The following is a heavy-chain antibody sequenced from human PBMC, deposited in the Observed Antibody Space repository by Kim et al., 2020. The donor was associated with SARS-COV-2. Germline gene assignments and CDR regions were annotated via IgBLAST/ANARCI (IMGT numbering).Heavy chain of an antibody. V-gene: IGHV3-23*01. CDR2: ISGGALNK. Sequence: GGSLRLSCVASGFTFDTYAMSWVRQAPGKGLEWVSAISGGALNKFYADSVRGRFTNSRDNSKDTLYLQMNSLRDEDTALYYCAKMVIMDGYNYFYYYAMDVWGQGTTVTVSS. CDR1: GFTFDTYA. D-gene: IGHD2-21*01. CDR3: AKMVIMDGYNYFYYYAMDV. J-gene: IGHJ6*02.